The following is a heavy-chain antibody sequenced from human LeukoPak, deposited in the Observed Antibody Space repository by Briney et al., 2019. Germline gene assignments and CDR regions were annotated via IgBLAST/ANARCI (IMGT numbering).Heavy chain of an antibody. CDR1: GFTVNNKY. V-gene: IGHV3-53*01. CDR3: AKEWYYYDSSGFFYGSRAFDI. CDR2: IYSGGST. D-gene: IGHD3-22*01. Sequence: GGSLRLSCATSGFTVNNKYMSWVRQAPGKGLEWVSVIYSGGSTYYADSVKGRFTISRDTFKNTLYLHMNSLRAEDTAVYYCAKEWYYYDSSGFFYGSRAFDIWGQGTMVTVSS. J-gene: IGHJ3*02.